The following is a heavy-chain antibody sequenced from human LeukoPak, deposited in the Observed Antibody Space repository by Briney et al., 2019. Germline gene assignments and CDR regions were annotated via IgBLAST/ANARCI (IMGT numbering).Heavy chain of an antibody. CDR1: GGSISSYY. CDR3: ARGRFIVGAWQLYYYMDV. D-gene: IGHD1-26*01. V-gene: IGHV4-59*01. CDR2: IYYSGST. Sequence: SETLSLTCTVSGGSISSYYWSWIRQPPGKGLEWIGYIYYSGSTNYNPSLKSRVTISVDTSKNQFSLKLSSVTAAGTAVYYCARGRFIVGAWQLYYYMDVWGKGTTVTVSS. J-gene: IGHJ6*03.